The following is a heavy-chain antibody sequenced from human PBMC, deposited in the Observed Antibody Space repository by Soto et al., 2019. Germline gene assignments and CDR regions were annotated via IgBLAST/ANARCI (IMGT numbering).Heavy chain of an antibody. Sequence: PGGALRLSCAVSGFTFPTDAMHWVRRAPGKGLEWVALISFEGKNKYYADSVKGRFAISRDNSKNTLYLQMNSLRVEDTAMYYCAREVPYGSQREVGGTTTMRVVVISRPLDYWGQGTQVTVSS. CDR3: AREVPYGSQREVGGTTTMRVVVISRPLDY. V-gene: IGHV3-30*09. CDR2: ISFEGKNK. D-gene: IGHD3-22*01. J-gene: IGHJ4*02. CDR1: GFTFPTDA.